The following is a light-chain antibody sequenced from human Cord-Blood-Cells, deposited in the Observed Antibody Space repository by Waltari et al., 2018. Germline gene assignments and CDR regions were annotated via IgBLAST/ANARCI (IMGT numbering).Light chain of an antibody. CDR1: SSDVGGYNY. CDR2: EVS. CDR3: SSYTSSSTYV. J-gene: IGLJ1*01. V-gene: IGLV2-14*01. Sequence: QSALTQPASVSGSPGQSITLSCTGTSSDVGGYNYASWYQQHPGKAPKLMIYEVSNRPSGVSNRFSGSKSGNMASLTISGLQAEDEADYYCSSYTSSSTYVFGTGTKVTVL.